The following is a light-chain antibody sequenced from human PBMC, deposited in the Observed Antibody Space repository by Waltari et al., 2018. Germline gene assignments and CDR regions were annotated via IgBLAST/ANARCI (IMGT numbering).Light chain of an antibody. CDR2: EVT. CDR3: SSYTSIKTPYVV. J-gene: IGLJ2*01. V-gene: IGLV2-14*01. CDR1: TRGVGRYNH. Sequence: QSALTQPSSVSGSPGQSITLHCTGPTRGVGRYNHVPWYQCHPGKAPELIIYEVTNRPSGVSDRFSGSKSGNTASLSISGLQPEDEADYYCSSYTSIKTPYVVFGGGTKVTVL.